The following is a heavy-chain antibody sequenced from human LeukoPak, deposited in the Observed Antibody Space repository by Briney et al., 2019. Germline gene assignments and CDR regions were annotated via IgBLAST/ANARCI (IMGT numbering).Heavy chain of an antibody. Sequence: SETLSLTCTVSGGSISSGDYYWSWIRQPPGTGLEWIGYIYYSGSTYYNPSLKSRVTISVDTSKNQFSLKLSSVTAADTAVYYCARELYCSGGSCYSGYYFDYWGQGTLVTVSS. CDR2: IYYSGST. J-gene: IGHJ4*02. CDR3: ARELYCSGGSCYSGYYFDY. V-gene: IGHV4-30-4*01. CDR1: GGSISSGDYY. D-gene: IGHD2-15*01.